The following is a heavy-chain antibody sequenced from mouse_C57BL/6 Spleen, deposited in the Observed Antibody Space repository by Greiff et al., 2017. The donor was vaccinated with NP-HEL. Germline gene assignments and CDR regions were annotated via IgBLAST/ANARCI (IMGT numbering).Heavy chain of an antibody. CDR3: ARADYDVGFAY. Sequence: EVQLQESGPGMVKPSQSLSLTCTVTGYSITSGYDWHWIRHFPGNKLEWMGYISYSGSTNYNPSLKSRISITHDTSKNHFFLKLNSVTTEDTATYYCARADYDVGFAYWGQGTLVTVSA. V-gene: IGHV3-1*01. D-gene: IGHD2-4*01. J-gene: IGHJ3*01. CDR2: ISYSGST. CDR1: GYSITSGYD.